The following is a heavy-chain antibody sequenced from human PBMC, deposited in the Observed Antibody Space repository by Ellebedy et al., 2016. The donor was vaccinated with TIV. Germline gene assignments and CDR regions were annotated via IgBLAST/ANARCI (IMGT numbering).Heavy chain of an antibody. J-gene: IGHJ4*02. CDR1: GFTFSSYW. Sequence: GESPKISCAASGFTFSSYWMHWVRQAPGKGLVWVSRINSDGSSTSYADSVKGRFTISRDNAKNTLYLQMNSLRAEDTAVYYCARDHPLGIENFDYWGQGTLVTVSS. V-gene: IGHV3-74*01. D-gene: IGHD7-27*01. CDR2: INSDGSST. CDR3: ARDHPLGIENFDY.